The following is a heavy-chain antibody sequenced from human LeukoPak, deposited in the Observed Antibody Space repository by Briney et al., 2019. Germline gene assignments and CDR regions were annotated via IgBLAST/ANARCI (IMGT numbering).Heavy chain of an antibody. CDR3: ARLVVAALTNWFDP. CDR2: IYHSGST. D-gene: IGHD2-15*01. J-gene: IGHJ5*02. CDR1: GVSISSGGYS. Sequence: SETLSLTCAVSGVSISSGGYSWSWIRQPPGKGLEWIGYIYHSGSTYYNPSLKSRVTISVDRSKNQFSLKLSSVTAADTAVYYCARLVVAALTNWFDPWGQGTLVTVSS. V-gene: IGHV4-30-2*01.